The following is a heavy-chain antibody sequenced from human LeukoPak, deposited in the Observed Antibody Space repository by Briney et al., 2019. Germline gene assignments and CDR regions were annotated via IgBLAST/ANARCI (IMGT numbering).Heavy chain of an antibody. CDR3: ARQNDFRLDY. V-gene: IGHV5-51*01. CDR1: GYTFSSYW. J-gene: IGHJ4*02. Sequence: GESLRISCKGSGYTFSSYWIGWVRQMPGKGLEWMGIIYPGDSDTRYSPSLQGQVTVSVDTSIGTAYLQWSSLKASDTAIYYCARQNDFRLDYWGQGTLVTVSS. CDR2: IYPGDSDT. D-gene: IGHD3-3*01.